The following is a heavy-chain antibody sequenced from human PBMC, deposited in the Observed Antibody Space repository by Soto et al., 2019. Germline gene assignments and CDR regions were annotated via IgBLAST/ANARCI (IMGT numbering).Heavy chain of an antibody. CDR1: GFTFSSDW. J-gene: IGHJ4*02. V-gene: IGHV3-74*01. CDR2: INTDGSDT. D-gene: IGHD6-6*01. CDR3: TSDRPGPQPYFDY. Sequence: EVQLVESGGGLAQPGGSLRLSCAASGFTFSSDWMHWVRQAPGKGLVWVSRINTDGSDTSYADSVKGRFTISRDNAKNRPSLQMKGLRAEDTAVYYCTSDRPGPQPYFDYWGQGNMVTVSS.